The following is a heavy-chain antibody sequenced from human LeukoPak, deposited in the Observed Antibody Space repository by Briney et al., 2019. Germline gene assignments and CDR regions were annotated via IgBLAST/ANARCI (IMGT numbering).Heavy chain of an antibody. V-gene: IGHV1-18*04. CDR2: ISVYNGNT. Sequence: ASVKVSCKASGYIFSKYAISWVRQAPGQGLEWMGWISVYNGNTNYAQKFQGRATMTTDTPTRTAYMDLRSLRSDDTAVYYCARRVVIAPDNCFEPWGQGTLVTVSS. J-gene: IGHJ5*02. CDR1: GYIFSKYA. D-gene: IGHD2-21*01. CDR3: ARRVVIAPDNCFEP.